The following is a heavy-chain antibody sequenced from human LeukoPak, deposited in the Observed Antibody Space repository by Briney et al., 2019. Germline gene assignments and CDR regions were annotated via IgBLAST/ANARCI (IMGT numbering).Heavy chain of an antibody. CDR1: GFTFSDYY. J-gene: IGHJ4*02. D-gene: IGHD1-26*01. Sequence: GGSLRLSCAASGFTFSDYYMSWIRQAPGKGLEWVSYISSSSSYTNYADSVKGRFTISRDNAKNSLYLQMNSLRAEDTAVYYCANIVGADDFFDYWGQGTLVTVSS. V-gene: IGHV3-11*03. CDR2: ISSSSSYT. CDR3: ANIVGADDFFDY.